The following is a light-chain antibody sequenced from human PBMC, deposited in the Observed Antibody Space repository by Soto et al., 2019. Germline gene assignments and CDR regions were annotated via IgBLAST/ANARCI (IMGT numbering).Light chain of an antibody. J-gene: IGKJ5*01. CDR1: QTINSY. V-gene: IGKV1-39*01. CDR2: AAS. CDR3: QQSYSTPIT. Sequence: DIQMTQSPASLSASVGDRVTITCRASQTINSYLNWYRQKPGKAPKLLIYAASSLQSGVPTRFSGSGSGTDFTLTISSLQPEDFATYYCQQSYSTPITLGQGTRLEIK.